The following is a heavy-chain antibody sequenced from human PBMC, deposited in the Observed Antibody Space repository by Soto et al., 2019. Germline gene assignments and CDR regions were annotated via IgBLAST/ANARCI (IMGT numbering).Heavy chain of an antibody. CDR2: IYPGDSDT. D-gene: IGHD6-19*01. CDR1: GYSFTSYW. J-gene: IGHJ6*02. CDR3: ARKGIAVAGIYYYYGMDV. V-gene: IGHV5-51*01. Sequence: SLKISCKGSGYSFTSYWIGWVRQMPGKGLEWMGIIYPGDSDTRYSPSFQGQVTISADKSISTAYLQWSSLKASDTAMYYCARKGIAVAGIYYYYGMDVWGQGTTVTVSS.